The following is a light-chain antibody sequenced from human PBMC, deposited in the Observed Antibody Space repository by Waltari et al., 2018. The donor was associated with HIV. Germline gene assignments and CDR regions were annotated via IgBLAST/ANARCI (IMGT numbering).Light chain of an antibody. Sequence: DIVMTQSPAILSVSPGERVTLPCRASQGVGSNLAWYQQKVGQAPRLLIYGAATRAAEIPVRFSRSGSGTDFTLTIDSLQSEDFATYYCQQYNIRPRGNTFGQGTKLQIK. V-gene: IGKV3-15*01. J-gene: IGKJ2*01. CDR2: GAA. CDR3: QQYNIRPRGNT. CDR1: QGVGSN.